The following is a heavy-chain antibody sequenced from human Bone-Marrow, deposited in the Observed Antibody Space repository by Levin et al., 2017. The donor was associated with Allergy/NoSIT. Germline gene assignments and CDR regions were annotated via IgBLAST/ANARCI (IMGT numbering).Heavy chain of an antibody. CDR3: ARATIVVIPGAKIGQDP. CDR1: GGSISSGDCY. Sequence: PSETLSLTCTVSGGSISSGDCYWSWIRQPPGKGLEWIGYIYYSGSTYYNPSLESRVTISVDTSKNQFSLKLSSVTAADTAVDYCARATIVVIPGAKIGQDPWGQGTLVTVSS. CDR2: IYYSGST. V-gene: IGHV4-30-4*01. J-gene: IGHJ5*02. D-gene: IGHD2-2*01.